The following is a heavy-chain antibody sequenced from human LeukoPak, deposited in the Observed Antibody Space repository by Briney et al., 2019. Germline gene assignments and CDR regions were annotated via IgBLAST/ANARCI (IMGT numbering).Heavy chain of an antibody. J-gene: IGHJ4*02. V-gene: IGHV3-66*01. CDR2: IYSGGST. CDR3: ARDSAYSGGWRKFDY. CDR1: GFTVSSNY. D-gene: IGHD6-19*01. Sequence: GGSLRLSCAASGFTVSSNYMSWVRQAPGKGLEWVSVIYSGGSTYHADSVKGRFTISRDNSKNTLYLQMNSLRAEDTAVYYCARDSAYSGGWRKFDYWGQGTLVTVSS.